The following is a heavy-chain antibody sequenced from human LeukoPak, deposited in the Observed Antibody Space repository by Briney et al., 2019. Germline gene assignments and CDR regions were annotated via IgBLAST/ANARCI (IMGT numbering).Heavy chain of an antibody. V-gene: IGHV4-34*01. D-gene: IGHD6-19*01. CDR3: AREAVAGTLDY. J-gene: IGHJ4*02. CDR2: INHSGST. CDR1: GGSFSGYY. Sequence: SETLSLTCAVYGGSFSGYYWSWIRQPPGKGLEWIGEINHSGSTNYNPSLTSRVTISVDTSKNQFSLKLSSVTAADTAVYYCAREAVAGTLDYWGQGALVTVSS.